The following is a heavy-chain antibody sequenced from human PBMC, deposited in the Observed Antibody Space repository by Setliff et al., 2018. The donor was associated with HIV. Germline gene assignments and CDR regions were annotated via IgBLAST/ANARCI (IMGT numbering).Heavy chain of an antibody. CDR3: ARHDGTYCGGDCYLLGYFDL. CDR2: IYHSGST. D-gene: IGHD2-21*02. Sequence: SETLSLTCAVSDYSISSGYYWGWIRQPPGKGLEWIGSIYHSGSTYYNPSLKSRVTISVDTSKNQFSLNLSSVTAADTAVYYCARHDGTYCGGDCYLLGYFDLWGRGTLVTVTS. CDR1: DYSISSGYY. V-gene: IGHV4-38-2*01. J-gene: IGHJ2*01.